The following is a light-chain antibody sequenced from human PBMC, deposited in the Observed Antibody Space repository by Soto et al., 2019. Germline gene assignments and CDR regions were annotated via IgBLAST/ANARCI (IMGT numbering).Light chain of an antibody. V-gene: IGKV3-15*01. Sequence: EIVMTQSPAILSVSTGERATLSCRASQTISSNLAWYQQKPGQAPRLLIYGASTRATGIPARFSGSESETEFTLTISSLQSEDFAVYYCQQCDNWPWTFGQGTKVELK. CDR1: QTISSN. CDR3: QQCDNWPWT. CDR2: GAS. J-gene: IGKJ1*01.